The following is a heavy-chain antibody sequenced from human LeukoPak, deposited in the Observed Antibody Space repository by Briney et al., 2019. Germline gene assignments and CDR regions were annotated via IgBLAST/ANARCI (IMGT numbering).Heavy chain of an antibody. CDR1: GFTFSDYY. CDR3: AKDISPGGATGWFDP. J-gene: IGHJ5*02. D-gene: IGHD1-26*01. Sequence: GGSLRLSCAASGFTFSDYYMSWIRQAPGKGLEWVSYISSSGSTIYYADSVKGRFTISRDNAKNSLYLQMNSLRAEDMALYYCAKDISPGGATGWFDPWGQGTLVTVSS. CDR2: ISSSGSTI. V-gene: IGHV3-11*01.